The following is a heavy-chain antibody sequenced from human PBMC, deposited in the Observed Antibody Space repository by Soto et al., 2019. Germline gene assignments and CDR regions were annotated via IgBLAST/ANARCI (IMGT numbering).Heavy chain of an antibody. CDR3: ARSEWFGELLDGMDV. V-gene: IGHV5-51*01. CDR1: GYSFTSYW. CDR2: IYPGDSDT. Sequence: GESLKISWKGSGYSFTSYWIGWVRQMPGKGLEWMGIIYPGDSDTRYSPSFQGQVTISADKSFSTAYLQWSSLKASDTAMYYCARSEWFGELLDGMDVWGQGTTVTVS. D-gene: IGHD3-10*01. J-gene: IGHJ6*02.